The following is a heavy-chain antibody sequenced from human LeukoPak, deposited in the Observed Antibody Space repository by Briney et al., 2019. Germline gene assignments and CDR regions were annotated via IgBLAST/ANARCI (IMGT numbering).Heavy chain of an antibody. J-gene: IGHJ4*02. CDR3: ARDYCIDGCPPGY. CDR2: ISWNSGNM. V-gene: IGHV3-9*01. Sequence: GGSLRLSCAASGFTFDDYAMHWVRQAPGKGLEWVSGISWNSGNMDYADSVKGRFTVSRDNAKNSLYLQMNSLRAEDTAVYYCARDYCIDGCPPGYWGQGTRVTVSP. D-gene: IGHD2-15*01. CDR1: GFTFDDYA.